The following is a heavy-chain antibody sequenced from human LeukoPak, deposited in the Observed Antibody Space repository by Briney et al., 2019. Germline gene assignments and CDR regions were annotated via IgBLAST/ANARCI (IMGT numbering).Heavy chain of an antibody. Sequence: SETLSLTCTVSGGSISSYYWSWIRQPPGKGLEWIGYIYYSGSTYYNPSLKSRVTISVDTSKNQFSLKLSSVTAADTAVYYCARDLTAMGHGFDYWGQGTLVTVSS. J-gene: IGHJ4*02. V-gene: IGHV4-59*12. CDR2: IYYSGST. CDR3: ARDLTAMGHGFDY. D-gene: IGHD5-18*01. CDR1: GGSISSYY.